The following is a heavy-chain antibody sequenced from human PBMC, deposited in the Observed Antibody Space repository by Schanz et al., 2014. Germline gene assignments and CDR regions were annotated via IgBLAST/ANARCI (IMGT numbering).Heavy chain of an antibody. CDR3: VSQTGSPNY. CDR1: GFIFGSSV. D-gene: IGHD6-13*01. CDR2: ITGASDHI. V-gene: IGHV3-23*01. Sequence: VQLLESGGGLIQPGGSLRLSCAASGFIFGSSVMAWVRQAPGKGLEWVSGITGASDHIDYAESVKGRFTISRDNAKRSLFLQMNSLRVEDTAVYFCVSQTGSPNYWGQGTLVTVSS. J-gene: IGHJ4*02.